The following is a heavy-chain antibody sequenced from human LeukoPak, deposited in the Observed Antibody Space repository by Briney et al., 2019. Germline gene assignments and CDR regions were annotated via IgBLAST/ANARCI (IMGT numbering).Heavy chain of an antibody. V-gene: IGHV6-1*01. Sequence: SQTLSLTCAISGDSFSSNSAAWSWIRQSPSRGLEWLGRTYYKSKWFNDYAVSVKSRITINPDTSKNQFSLQLSSVTPEDTAVYYCAREFGAVAGHFFDYWGQGTLVTVSS. J-gene: IGHJ4*02. D-gene: IGHD6-19*01. CDR2: TYYKSKWFN. CDR1: GDSFSSNSAA. CDR3: AREFGAVAGHFFDY.